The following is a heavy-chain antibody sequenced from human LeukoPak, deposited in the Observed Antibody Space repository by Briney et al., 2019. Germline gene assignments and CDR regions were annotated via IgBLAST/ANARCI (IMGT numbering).Heavy chain of an antibody. D-gene: IGHD3-22*01. CDR3: ARDNYDSSTPYYFDY. CDR2: ISSSGSTI. CDR1: GFAFSNYE. J-gene: IGHJ4*02. V-gene: IGHV3-48*03. Sequence: GGSLRLSCAASGFAFSNYEMIWVRQAPGKGLEWVSYISSSGSTIYYADSVKGRFTISRDNAKNSLYLQMNSLRVEDTAVYFCARDNYDSSTPYYFDYWGQGTLVTVSS.